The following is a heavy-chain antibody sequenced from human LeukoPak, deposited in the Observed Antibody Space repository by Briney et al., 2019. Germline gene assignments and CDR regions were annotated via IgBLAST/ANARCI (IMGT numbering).Heavy chain of an antibody. CDR1: GFTFSSYW. D-gene: IGHD5-24*01. Sequence: PGGSLRLSCAASGFTFSSYWMHWFRQAPGKGLVWVSCISSDGSDTPYADSVKGRFTISRDNAKNTLYLQLNGLRAEDTAVYYCAGGRGWLPNEWGQGTLVTVSS. V-gene: IGHV3-74*01. CDR3: AGGRGWLPNE. J-gene: IGHJ4*02. CDR2: ISSDGSDT.